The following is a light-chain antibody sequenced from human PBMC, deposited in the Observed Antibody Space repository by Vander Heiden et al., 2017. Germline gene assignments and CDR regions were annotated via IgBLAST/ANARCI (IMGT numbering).Light chain of an antibody. V-gene: IGKV1-39*01. CDR2: AAS. CDR3: QQSDNAPRT. J-gene: IGKJ1*01. CDR1: QSINRY. Sequence: DIQMTQSPSSLSASVGDRVTITCRASQSINRYLNWYQQKLGKAPKLLIYAASSLQSGVPSRFSGSGSGTDFSLTISSLQPEDFATYYCQQSDNAPRTFGQGTKVEIK.